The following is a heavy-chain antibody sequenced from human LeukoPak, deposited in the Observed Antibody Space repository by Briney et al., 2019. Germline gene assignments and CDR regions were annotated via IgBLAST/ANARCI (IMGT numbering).Heavy chain of an antibody. CDR2: IYTSGST. Sequence: SETLSLTCTVSGGSISSYYWSWIRQPAGKGLEWIGRIYTSGSTNYNPSLKSRVTMSVDTSKNQFSLKLSSVTAADTAVYYCARDRAYYDILTGSGFDPWGQGTLVTVSS. CDR3: ARDRAYYDILTGSGFDP. V-gene: IGHV4-4*07. J-gene: IGHJ5*02. D-gene: IGHD3-9*01. CDR1: GGSISSYY.